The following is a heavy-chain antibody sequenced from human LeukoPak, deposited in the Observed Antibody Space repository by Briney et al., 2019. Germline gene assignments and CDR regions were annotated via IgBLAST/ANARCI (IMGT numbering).Heavy chain of an antibody. CDR2: INPSGGST. V-gene: IGHV1-46*01. CDR3: ARGNPGVIDY. J-gene: IGHJ4*02. CDR1: GYTFTSYY. Sequence: ASVKVSCKASGYTFTSYYMHWVRQAPGQGPEWMGMINPSGGSTSYAQKFQGRVTMTRDTSTSTVYMKLSSLRSEDTAVYYCARGNPGVIDYWGQGTLVTVSS. D-gene: IGHD3-10*01.